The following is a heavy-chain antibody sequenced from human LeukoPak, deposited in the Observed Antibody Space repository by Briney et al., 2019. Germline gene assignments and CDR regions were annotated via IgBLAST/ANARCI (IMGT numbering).Heavy chain of an antibody. D-gene: IGHD3-10*01. CDR2: ISGSGVTT. CDR1: GFTLSSYG. Sequence: RGSLRLSCVASGFTLSSYGMGWVRQAPGKGLEWVSAISGSGVTTHYAGSVKGRFSISRDNSKNTLYLQMDSLRAEDTALYYCAKESPVIRGALDYWGQGTLVTVSS. J-gene: IGHJ4*02. CDR3: AKESPVIRGALDY. V-gene: IGHV3-23*01.